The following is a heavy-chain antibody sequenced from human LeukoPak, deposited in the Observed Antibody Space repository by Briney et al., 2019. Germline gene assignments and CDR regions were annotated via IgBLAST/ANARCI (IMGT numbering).Heavy chain of an antibody. J-gene: IGHJ4*02. CDR1: GSTFSSYS. CDR3: ARDTYSSGWGFGY. V-gene: IGHV3-48*01. Sequence: GGSLRLSCAASGSTFSSYSMNWVRQAPGKGLEWVSYISSSSSTIYYADSVKGRFTISRDNAKNSLYLQMNSLRAEDTAVYYCARDTYSSGWGFGYWGQGTLVTVSS. CDR2: ISSSSSTI. D-gene: IGHD6-19*01.